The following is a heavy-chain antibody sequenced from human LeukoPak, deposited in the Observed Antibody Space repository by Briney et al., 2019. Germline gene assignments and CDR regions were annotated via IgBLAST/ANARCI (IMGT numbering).Heavy chain of an antibody. J-gene: IGHJ4*02. V-gene: IGHV4-59*08. CDR2: VSDIGSI. Sequence: PSETLSLTCTVSGGSISSYYWSWIRQPPGKGLEWIAYVSDIGSINYNPSLKSRVTISLETSKNQFSLKLSSVTAADTAVYYCAGHHPRNTVDFWGQGTLVTVSS. D-gene: IGHD2-8*02. CDR1: GGSISSYY. CDR3: AGHHPRNTVDF.